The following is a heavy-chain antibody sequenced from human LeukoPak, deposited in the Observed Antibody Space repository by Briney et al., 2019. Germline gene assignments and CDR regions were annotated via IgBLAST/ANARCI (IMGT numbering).Heavy chain of an antibody. V-gene: IGHV1-18*01. J-gene: IGHJ3*02. CDR3: ARDLEDAFDI. CDR2: ISAYNGNT. Sequence: ASVKVSCKASGYTFTSYGISWVRQAPGQGLEWMGWISAYNGNTNYAQKFQGRVTMTRDTSISTAYMELSRLRSDDTAVYYCARDLEDAFDIWGQGTMVTVSS. CDR1: GYTFTSYG.